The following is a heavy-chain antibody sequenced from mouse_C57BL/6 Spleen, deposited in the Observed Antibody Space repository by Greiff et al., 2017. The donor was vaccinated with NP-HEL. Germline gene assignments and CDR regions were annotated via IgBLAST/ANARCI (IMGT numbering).Heavy chain of an antibody. D-gene: IGHD2-2*01. CDR3: ARDAGDGYDFDY. CDR2: SRNKANDYTT. V-gene: IGHV7-1*01. J-gene: IGHJ2*01. Sequence: EVQLVESGGGLVQSGRSLRLSCATSGFTFSDFYMEWVRQAPGKGLEWIAASRNKANDYTTEYSASVKGRFIVSRDTSQSILYLQMNALRAEDTAIYYCARDAGDGYDFDYWGQGTTLTVSS. CDR1: GFTFSDFY.